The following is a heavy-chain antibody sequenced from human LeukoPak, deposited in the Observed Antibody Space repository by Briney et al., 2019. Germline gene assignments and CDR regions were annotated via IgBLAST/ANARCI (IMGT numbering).Heavy chain of an antibody. CDR3: ARSAGAAAHFDY. Sequence: SETLSLTCTVSGGSINSYYWSWIRQPPGKGLGWIGYIYYSGRTNNNPSLKSRVPMSVDTSKNQFSLNLSSVTAADTAVYYCARSAGAAAHFDYWGQGTLVTVSS. V-gene: IGHV4-59*08. J-gene: IGHJ4*02. D-gene: IGHD6-13*01. CDR2: IYYSGRT. CDR1: GGSINSYY.